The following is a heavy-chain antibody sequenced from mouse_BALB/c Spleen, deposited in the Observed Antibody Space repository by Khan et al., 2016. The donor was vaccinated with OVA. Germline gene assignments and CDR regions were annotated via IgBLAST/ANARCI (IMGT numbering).Heavy chain of an antibody. D-gene: IGHD2-4*01. J-gene: IGHJ4*01. CDR3: ARDYDYHYYAMDY. V-gene: IGHV3-2*02. Sequence: EVQLQESGPGLVKPSQSLSLTCTVTGYSITSDYAWNWIRQFPGNKLEWMGYISYSGSTSYNPSLKSRISINRDTSKNQFFLQLNSVTTEDTATYYCARDYDYHYYAMDYWGQGTSVTVSS. CDR2: ISYSGST. CDR1: GYSITSDYA.